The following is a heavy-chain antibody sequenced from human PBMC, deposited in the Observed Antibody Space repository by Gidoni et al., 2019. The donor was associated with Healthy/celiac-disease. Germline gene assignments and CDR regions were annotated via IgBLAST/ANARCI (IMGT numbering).Heavy chain of an antibody. D-gene: IGHD2-21*02. CDR2: IIPILCIA. V-gene: IGHV1-69*04. Sequence: QVQLVQSGAEVTKPGSSVKVSCKASGGTFSSYAISWVRQAPGQGLEWMGRIIPILCIANHEQKFQGRGTITADKSTSKAYMELSSLRSEDTAVYYCASLIVVVTAGTDYWGQGTLVTVSS. CDR3: ASLIVVVTAGTDY. CDR1: GGTFSSYA. J-gene: IGHJ4*02.